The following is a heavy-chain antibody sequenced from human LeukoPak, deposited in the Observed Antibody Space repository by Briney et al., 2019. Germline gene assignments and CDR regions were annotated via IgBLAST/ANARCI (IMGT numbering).Heavy chain of an antibody. CDR3: ARQLYSSGWYSFGGY. Sequence: GESLKISCKASEYIFSTHWIGWVRQMPGKGLEWMGIIYLRDFHIKYSPSFQGQVTISADKSISTAYLQWSSLKASDTAMYYCARQLYSSGWYSFGGYWGQGTLVTVSS. J-gene: IGHJ4*02. D-gene: IGHD6-19*01. CDR1: EYIFSTHW. V-gene: IGHV5-51*01. CDR2: IYLRDFHI.